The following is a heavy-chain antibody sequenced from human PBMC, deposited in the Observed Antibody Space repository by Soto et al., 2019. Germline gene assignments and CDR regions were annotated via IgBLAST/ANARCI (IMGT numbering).Heavy chain of an antibody. CDR2: VNPGGYSP. CDR1: GFPLPTYS. CDR3: AKDLRAGSGYDFDY. D-gene: IGHD5-12*01. Sequence: EVQLLQSGGGLVQPGGSLGLPGEASGFPLPTYSMPGVGRTPGKGLEWVAAVNPGGYSPYYADSVKGRFTISRDNSNKTLYLQMNSLRAEDTAVYYCAKDLRAGSGYDFDYRDQGTLVTVSS. V-gene: IGHV3-23*01. J-gene: IGHJ4*02.